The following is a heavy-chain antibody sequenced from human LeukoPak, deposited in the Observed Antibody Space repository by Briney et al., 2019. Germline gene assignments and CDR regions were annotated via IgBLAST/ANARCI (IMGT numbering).Heavy chain of an antibody. Sequence: GGSLRLSCAASGFTFSSYSMNWVRQAPGKGLEWVSSISSSSSYIYYADSVKGRFTISRDNAKNSLYLQMNSRRADETAVYYCARPPDSSGYYYYYYMDVWGKGTTVTVSS. J-gene: IGHJ6*03. CDR1: GFTFSSYS. CDR3: ARPPDSSGYYYYYYMDV. D-gene: IGHD3-22*01. V-gene: IGHV3-21*01. CDR2: ISSSSSYI.